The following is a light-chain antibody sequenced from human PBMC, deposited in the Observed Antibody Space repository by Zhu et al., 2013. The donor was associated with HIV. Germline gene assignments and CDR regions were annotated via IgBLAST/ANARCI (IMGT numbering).Light chain of an antibody. CDR1: QRVRGY. V-gene: IGKV3-11*01. CDR2: DAS. J-gene: IGKJ2*03. CDR3: QHYNSYPYS. Sequence: EIVLTQSPATLSLSPGERATLSCRASQRVRGYLAWYQQKPGQAPRLLIYDASNRATGIPARFSGSGSGTDFTLTISSLEPEDFATYYCQHYNSYPYSFGQGTKLEIK.